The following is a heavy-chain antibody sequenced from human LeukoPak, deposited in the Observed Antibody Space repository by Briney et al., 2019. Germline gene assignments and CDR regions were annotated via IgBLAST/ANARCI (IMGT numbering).Heavy chain of an antibody. CDR1: GFTFSSHG. CDR2: IWYDGSRT. D-gene: IGHD3-10*01. Sequence: PGRSLRLSCAASGFTFSSHGMQWVRQAPGKGLEWVALIWYDGSRTNYVDSVMGRFTISRDSSKNTLYLQMDNLRVEDTAVYLCAKDLSYGSLWFDPWGQGTLVTVSS. CDR3: AKDLSYGSLWFDP. J-gene: IGHJ5*02. V-gene: IGHV3-33*06.